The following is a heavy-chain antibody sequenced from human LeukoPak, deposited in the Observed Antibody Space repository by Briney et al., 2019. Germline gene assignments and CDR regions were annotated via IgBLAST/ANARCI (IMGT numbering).Heavy chain of an antibody. Sequence: GGSLRLSCAVSGFTFRSYAMRWVRQAPGKGLQWVSSITSTGANTYYSDSVKGRFTISRDNSKNTLYLQMNSLRPEDTAIYYCASDRVFYGLDVWGQGTTVTVSS. CDR3: ASDRVFYGLDV. CDR2: ITSTGANT. J-gene: IGHJ6*02. V-gene: IGHV3-23*01. CDR1: GFTFRSYA.